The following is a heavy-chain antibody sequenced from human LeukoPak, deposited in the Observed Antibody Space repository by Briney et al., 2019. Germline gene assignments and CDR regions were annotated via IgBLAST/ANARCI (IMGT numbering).Heavy chain of an antibody. J-gene: IGHJ4*02. V-gene: IGHV3-7*03. Sequence: GGSLRLSCAASGFTFSSYWMSWVCQAPGKGLEWVANIKQDGSEKYYVDSVKGRFTISRDNAKNSLYLQMNSLRAEDTAVYYCARAHQHDPGYFDWLYDFDYWGQGTLVTVSS. D-gene: IGHD3-9*01. CDR2: IKQDGSEK. CDR3: ARAHQHDPGYFDWLYDFDY. CDR1: GFTFSSYW.